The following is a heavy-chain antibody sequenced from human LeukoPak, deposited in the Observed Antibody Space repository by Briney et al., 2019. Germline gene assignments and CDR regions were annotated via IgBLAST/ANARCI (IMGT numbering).Heavy chain of an antibody. CDR1: GGSISSYY. V-gene: IGHV4-59*08. Sequence: SETLSLTCTVSGGSISSYYWSWIRQPPGKGLEWIGYIYYSGSTNYNPSLKSRVTISVDTSKKQFSLKLSSVTAADTAFYYCARQRDYYDSSGQSDFDSWGQGALVTVSS. CDR3: ARQRDYYDSSGQSDFDS. D-gene: IGHD3-22*01. J-gene: IGHJ4*02. CDR2: IYYSGST.